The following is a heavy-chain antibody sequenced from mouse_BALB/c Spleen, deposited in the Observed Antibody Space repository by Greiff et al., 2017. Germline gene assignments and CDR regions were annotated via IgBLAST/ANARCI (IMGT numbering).Heavy chain of an antibody. J-gene: IGHJ2*01. CDR2: IDPENGDT. D-gene: IGHD1-1*01. CDR1: GFNIKDYY. CDR3: NARGNTRYGSSYPFDY. Sequence: VQLQQSGAELVRSGASVKLSCTASGFNIKDYYMHWVKQRPEQGLEWIGWIDPENGDTEYAPKFQGKATMTADTSSNTAYLQLSSLTSEDTAVYCCNARGNTRYGSSYPFDYWGQGTTLTVSS. V-gene: IGHV14-4*02.